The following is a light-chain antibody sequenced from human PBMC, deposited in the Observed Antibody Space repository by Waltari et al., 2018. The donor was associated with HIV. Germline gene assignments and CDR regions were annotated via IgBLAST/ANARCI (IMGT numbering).Light chain of an antibody. CDR2: AAS. CDR3: QQYGSTPIT. Sequence: EIVLTQSPGTLSLSPGERAPLSCRASQSVSSSYLGWYQQKVGQAPRLLIYAASIRATGIPDRFSGSGSGTDFTLTISRLEPEDFAVYYCQQYGSTPITFGQGTRLEIK. CDR1: QSVSSSY. J-gene: IGKJ5*01. V-gene: IGKV3-20*01.